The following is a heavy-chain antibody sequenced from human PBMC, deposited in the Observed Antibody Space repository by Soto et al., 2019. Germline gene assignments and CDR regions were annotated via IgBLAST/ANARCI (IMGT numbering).Heavy chain of an antibody. Sequence: ASVKVSCKASGYTFTSYYMRWVRQAPGQGLEWMGIINPSGGSTSYAQKFQGRVTMTRDTSTSTVYMELSSLRSEDTAVYYCARAWGYCSSTSCYEFDYWGQGTLVTVSS. CDR2: INPSGGST. J-gene: IGHJ4*02. CDR3: ARAWGYCSSTSCYEFDY. V-gene: IGHV1-46*03. CDR1: GYTFTSYY. D-gene: IGHD2-2*01.